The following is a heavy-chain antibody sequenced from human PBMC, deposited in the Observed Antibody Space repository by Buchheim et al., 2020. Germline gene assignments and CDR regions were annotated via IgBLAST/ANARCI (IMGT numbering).Heavy chain of an antibody. CDR2: ISGSGGST. CDR1: GFTFSISA. D-gene: IGHD6-19*01. CDR3: AKGRNSSGWRSQES. J-gene: IGHJ5*02. Sequence: EVQLLESGGGLVQPGGSLRLSCAASGFTFSISAMSWVRQAPGKGLEWVSTISGSGGSTYYADSVKGRFTISSDNSKNTLYLQMNSLRAEDTAVYYCAKGRNSSGWRSQESWGQGTL. V-gene: IGHV3-23*01.